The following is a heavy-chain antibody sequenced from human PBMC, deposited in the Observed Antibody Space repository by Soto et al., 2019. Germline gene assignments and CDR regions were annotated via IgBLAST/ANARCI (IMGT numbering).Heavy chain of an antibody. J-gene: IGHJ6*03. Sequence: GGSLRLSCTASGFTFGDYAMSWFRQAPGKGLEWVGFIRSKAYGGTTEYAASVKGRFTISRDDSKSIAYLQMNSLKTEDTAVYYCTRDLTKGIAVAGRKADYYYMDVWGKGTTVTVSS. V-gene: IGHV3-49*03. D-gene: IGHD6-19*01. CDR2: IRSKAYGGTT. CDR3: TRDLTKGIAVAGRKADYYYMDV. CDR1: GFTFGDYA.